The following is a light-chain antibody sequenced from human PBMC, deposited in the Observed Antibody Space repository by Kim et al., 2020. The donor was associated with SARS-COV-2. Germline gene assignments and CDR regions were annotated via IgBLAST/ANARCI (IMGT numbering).Light chain of an antibody. CDR1: NIGRKK. Sequence: VALGQTARITCVGDNIGRKKVHWYQRKPGQAPVLVIYRDTKRPSAIPQRISGSNSGNTATLTISSAQAGDEADYYCQVWDTRTAVFGGGTQLTVL. CDR3: QVWDTRTAV. CDR2: RDT. V-gene: IGLV3-9*01. J-gene: IGLJ3*02.